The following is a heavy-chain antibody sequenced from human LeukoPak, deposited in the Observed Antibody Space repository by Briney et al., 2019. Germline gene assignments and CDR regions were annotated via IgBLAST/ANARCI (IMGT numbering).Heavy chain of an antibody. CDR2: ISGSGGST. CDR3: AKNRVVVPAAMRS. D-gene: IGHD2-2*01. V-gene: IGHV3-23*01. CDR1: GFTFSSYV. Sequence: GGSLRLSCAASGFTFSSYVMSWVRQAPGKGLEWVSAISGSGGSTYYADSVKGRFTISRDNSKNTLYLQMNSLRAEDTAVYYCAKNRVVVPAAMRSWGQGTLVTVSS. J-gene: IGHJ5*02.